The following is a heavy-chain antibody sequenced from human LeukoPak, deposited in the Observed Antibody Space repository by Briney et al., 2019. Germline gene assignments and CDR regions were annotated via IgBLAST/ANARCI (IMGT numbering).Heavy chain of an antibody. Sequence: GGSLRLSCAASGFTCSGYALTWVRQAQGKGLEGWSGVSGSGGSAFYADSVKRQFTISRDTSKTTIYLQMNRLRAEDTAVYYCAKVTTGWYGSSFDYWGQGTLVPVSS. CDR1: GFTCSGYA. J-gene: IGHJ4*02. V-gene: IGHV3-23*01. CDR2: VSGSGGSA. D-gene: IGHD6-19*01. CDR3: AKVTTGWYGSSFDY.